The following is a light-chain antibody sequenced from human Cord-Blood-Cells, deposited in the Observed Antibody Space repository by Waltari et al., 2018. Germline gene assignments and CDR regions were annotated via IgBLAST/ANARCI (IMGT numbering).Light chain of an antibody. CDR3: QKYNSAPRT. Sequence: DIQITQSPSSLSASVGARVTITCLASQGIRNYLAWYQQKPGKVPKLLIYAASTLQSGVPSRFSGSGSGTDFTLTISSLQPEDVATYYCQKYNSAPRTFGQGTKVEIK. J-gene: IGKJ1*01. CDR1: QGIRNY. V-gene: IGKV1-27*01. CDR2: AAS.